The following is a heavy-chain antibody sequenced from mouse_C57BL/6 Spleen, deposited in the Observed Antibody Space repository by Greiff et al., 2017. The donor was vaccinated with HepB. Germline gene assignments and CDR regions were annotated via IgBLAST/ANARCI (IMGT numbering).Heavy chain of an antibody. D-gene: IGHD6-1*01. Sequence: VQLQQSGPELVKPGASVKISCKASGYTFTDYYMNWVKQSHGKSLEWIGDINPNNGGTSYNQKFKGKATLTVDKSSSTAYMKLRSLTSEDSAVYYCARASYWFAYWGQGTLVTVSA. CDR2: INPNNGGT. V-gene: IGHV1-26*01. J-gene: IGHJ3*01. CDR1: GYTFTDYY. CDR3: ARASYWFAY.